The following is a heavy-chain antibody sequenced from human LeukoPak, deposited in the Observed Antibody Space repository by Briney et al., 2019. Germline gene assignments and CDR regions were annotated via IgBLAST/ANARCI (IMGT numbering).Heavy chain of an antibody. CDR3: AAVAFGDDY. CDR1: GFAFSTYW. Sequence: GGSLRLSCAASGFAFSTYWMSWVRQAPGKGLEWVANIKRDGSERSYVDSVKGRFTISRDNAKSSLYFQMNSLRVEDTAVYYCAAVAFGDDYWGQGTLVTVSS. CDR2: IKRDGSER. J-gene: IGHJ4*02. V-gene: IGHV3-7*01. D-gene: IGHD3-10*01.